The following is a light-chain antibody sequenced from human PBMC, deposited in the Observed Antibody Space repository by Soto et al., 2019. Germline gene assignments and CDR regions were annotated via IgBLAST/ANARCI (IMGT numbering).Light chain of an antibody. CDR1: QSVSYY. J-gene: IGKJ3*01. V-gene: IGKV3-11*01. Sequence: EIVLTQSPATLSLSPGERATLSCRASQSVSYYLAWYQQKPGQAPRLLIYDASNRATDIPARFSGSGSGTDFTLTISSLEPEDFAVYFCQQLNSYPRTFGPGTKVDIK. CDR2: DAS. CDR3: QQLNSYPRT.